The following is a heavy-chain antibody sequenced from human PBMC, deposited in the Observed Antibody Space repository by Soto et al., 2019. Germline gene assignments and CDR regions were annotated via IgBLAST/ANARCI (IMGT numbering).Heavy chain of an antibody. J-gene: IGHJ4*02. CDR2: ISSDGTTT. D-gene: IGHD3-22*01. V-gene: IGHV3-74*01. CDR1: GFTFSNYY. CDR3: VRVPNCDSSGCYSYFDL. Sequence: EMPLVESGGGLVQPGGSLRLSCAASGFTFSNYYMHWVRQAPGKGPVWVSRISSDGTTTTYADSVKGRFTISRDNAKNTLYLQVNSLRADDTAVYYCVRVPNCDSSGCYSYFDLWGQGALVTVSS.